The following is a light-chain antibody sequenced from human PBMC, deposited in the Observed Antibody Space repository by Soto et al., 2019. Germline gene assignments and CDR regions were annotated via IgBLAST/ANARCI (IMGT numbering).Light chain of an antibody. V-gene: IGLV2-14*01. CDR1: SSDVGGYDY. CDR2: DVS. CDR3: SSYTSSGTLV. J-gene: IGLJ1*01. Sequence: QSALTQAASVPGAPGQSITLSCTGTSSDVGGYDYVSWYQQPPGKAPKLMIYDVSNWPSGVSNRFSGSKSGNTASLTISGLQAEDEADYYCSSYTSSGTLVFGTGTKVTVL.